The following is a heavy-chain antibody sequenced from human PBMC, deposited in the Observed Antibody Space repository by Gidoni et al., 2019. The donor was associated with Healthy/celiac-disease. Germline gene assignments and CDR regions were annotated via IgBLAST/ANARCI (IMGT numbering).Heavy chain of an antibody. J-gene: IGHJ6*02. Sequence: SYSMNWVRQAPGKGLEWVSYISSSSSTIYYADSVKGRFTISRDNAKNSLYLQMNSLRDEDTAVYYCARDWYSSGWYKETYYYYGMDVWGQGTTVTVSS. V-gene: IGHV3-48*02. CDR2: ISSSSSTI. D-gene: IGHD6-19*01. CDR3: ARDWYSSGWYKETYYYYGMDV. CDR1: SYS.